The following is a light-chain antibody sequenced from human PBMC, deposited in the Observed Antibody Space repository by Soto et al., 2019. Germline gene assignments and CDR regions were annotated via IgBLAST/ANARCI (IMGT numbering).Light chain of an antibody. CDR1: QNISIY. J-gene: IGKJ3*01. V-gene: IGKV1-39*01. CDR2: TVS. Sequence: DIQMTQSPSSLSASVGDRVTITCRASQNISIYLNWYQQKPGKAPKLLIYTVSNLQSGVPSRFIADGSGTDFTLTISSLQPEDFATYYCQQSSSTPPFTFGPGTKVDIK. CDR3: QQSSSTPPFT.